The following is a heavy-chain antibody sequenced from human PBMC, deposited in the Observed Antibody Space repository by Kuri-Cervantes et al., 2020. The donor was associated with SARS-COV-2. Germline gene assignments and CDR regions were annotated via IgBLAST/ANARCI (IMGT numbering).Heavy chain of an antibody. CDR1: GFTFSSYD. V-gene: IGHV3-23*01. CDR3: AKEGGHNEIDY. D-gene: IGHD5-24*01. Sequence: GGSLRLSCAASGFTFSSYDMSWVRQAPGKGLEWVSGIGSYGVTTYYADSVKGRFAISRDNSKNTLSLQLNSLRAEDTAINYCAKEGGHNEIDYWGQGTLVTVSS. J-gene: IGHJ4*02. CDR2: IGSYGVTT.